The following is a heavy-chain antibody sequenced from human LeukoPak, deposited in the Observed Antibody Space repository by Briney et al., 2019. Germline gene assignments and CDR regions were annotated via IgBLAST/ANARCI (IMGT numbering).Heavy chain of an antibody. CDR3: AREAVEMGRTFDY. D-gene: IGHD5-24*01. Sequence: SETLSLTCTVSGGSISSYYWSWIRQPPGKGLEWIGYIYYSGSTNYNPSLKSRVTISVDTSKNQFSLKLSSVTAADTAVYYCAREAVEMGRTFDYWGQGTLVTVSS. V-gene: IGHV4-59*01. CDR1: GGSISSYY. CDR2: IYYSGST. J-gene: IGHJ4*02.